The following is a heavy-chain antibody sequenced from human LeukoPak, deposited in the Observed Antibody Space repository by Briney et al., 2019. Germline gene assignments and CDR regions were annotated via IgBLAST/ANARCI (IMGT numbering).Heavy chain of an antibody. V-gene: IGHV3-23*01. J-gene: IGHJ4*02. CDR3: VKDWRDESNCGGDCLQY. D-gene: IGHD2-21*02. CDR1: GFTFSAYS. Sequence: GGSLRLSCVASGFTFSAYSMTWVRQAPGKGLDWVSSISVSGGGTYYADSVRGRFTISRDNSKNTLYLHMNSLRAEDTAVYYCVKDWRDESNCGGDCLQYWGQETLVTVSS. CDR2: ISVSGGGT.